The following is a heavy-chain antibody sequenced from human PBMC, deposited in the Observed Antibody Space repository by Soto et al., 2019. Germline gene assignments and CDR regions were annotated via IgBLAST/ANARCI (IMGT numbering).Heavy chain of an antibody. CDR3: ARAGNPFMAVTTNNWFDP. CDR1: GFTFSSYA. Sequence: GGSLRLSCAASGFTFSSYAMHWVRQAPGKGLEWVAVISYDGSNKYYADSVKGRFTISRDNSKNTLYLQMNSLRAEDTAVYYCARAGNPFMAVTTNNWFDPWGQGTLVTVSS. J-gene: IGHJ5*02. V-gene: IGHV3-30-3*01. D-gene: IGHD4-4*01. CDR2: ISYDGSNK.